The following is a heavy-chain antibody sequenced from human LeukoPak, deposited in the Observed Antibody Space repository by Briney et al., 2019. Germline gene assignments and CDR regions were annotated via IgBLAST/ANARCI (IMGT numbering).Heavy chain of an antibody. D-gene: IGHD6-19*01. Sequence: SETLSLTCTVSGGSISSYYWSWIRQPAGKGLEWIGRIYTSGSTNYNPSLKSRVTMSVDTSKNQFSLKLSSVTAADTAVHYCARAGYSSGWWEYYFDYWGQGTLVTVSS. J-gene: IGHJ4*02. V-gene: IGHV4-4*07. CDR3: ARAGYSSGWWEYYFDY. CDR2: IYTSGST. CDR1: GGSISSYY.